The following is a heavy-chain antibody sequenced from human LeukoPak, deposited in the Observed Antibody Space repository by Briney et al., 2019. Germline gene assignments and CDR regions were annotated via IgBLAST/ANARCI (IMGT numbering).Heavy chain of an antibody. CDR3: ARERAYDYVWGSYRYTGYFDY. V-gene: IGHV3-7*01. D-gene: IGHD3-16*02. Sequence: GGSLRLSCAASGFTFSSYWMSWVRQAPGKGLEWVATIKQDGSEKYYVDSVKGRFTISRDNAKNSLYLQMNSLRAEDTAVYYCARERAYDYVWGSYRYTGYFDYWGQGTLVTVSS. J-gene: IGHJ4*02. CDR1: GFTFSSYW. CDR2: IKQDGSEK.